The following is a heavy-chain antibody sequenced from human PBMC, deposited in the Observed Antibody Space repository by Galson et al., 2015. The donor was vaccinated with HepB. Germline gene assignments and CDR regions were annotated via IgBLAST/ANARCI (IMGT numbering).Heavy chain of an antibody. D-gene: IGHD6-13*01. CDR2: INPSGGTT. V-gene: IGHV1-46*01. Sequence: SVKVSCKASEYTFTSYYMNWVRQAPGQGLEWMGMINPSGGTTTYAQKLQGRVTMTRDTSTSTVYMELSSLRSEGTAVYYCARKWSSSLDYWGQGTLVTVSS. J-gene: IGHJ4*02. CDR3: ARKWSSSLDY. CDR1: EYTFTSYY.